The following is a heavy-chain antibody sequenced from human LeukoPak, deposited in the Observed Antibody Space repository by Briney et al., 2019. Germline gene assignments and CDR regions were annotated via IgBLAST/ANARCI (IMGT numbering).Heavy chain of an antibody. Sequence: GGSLRLSCAASGFTFSSYAMNWVRQAPGKGLEGVSCITNNGTTIYYADSVKGRFTISRDNAENSLYPQMNRLRAEDTAIYYCARDQWLAYYYHGMDVWGQGTTVTVSS. CDR3: ARDQWLAYYYHGMDV. V-gene: IGHV3-48*03. J-gene: IGHJ6*02. D-gene: IGHD6-19*01. CDR2: ITNNGTTI. CDR1: GFTFSSYA.